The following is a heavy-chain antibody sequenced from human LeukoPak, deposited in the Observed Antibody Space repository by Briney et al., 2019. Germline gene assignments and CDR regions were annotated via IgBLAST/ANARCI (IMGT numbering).Heavy chain of an antibody. J-gene: IGHJ4*02. CDR2: ISAYNGNT. V-gene: IGHV1-18*01. CDR1: GYTFTSYG. D-gene: IGHD3-22*01. CDR3: ARRSDDYDSSAYYH. Sequence: ASVKVSCKASGYTFTSYGVSWVRQAPGQGLEWMGWISAYNGNTNYAQKLQGRVTMTMDPSISTAYMELSSLRSEDTAVYYCARRSDDYDSSAYYHWGQGTLVTVSS.